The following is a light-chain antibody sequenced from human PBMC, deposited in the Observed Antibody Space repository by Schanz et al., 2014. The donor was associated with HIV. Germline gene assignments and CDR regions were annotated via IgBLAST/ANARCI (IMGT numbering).Light chain of an antibody. CDR1: SSDVGAYDF. CDR2: DVN. CDR3: SSYTSTSALVI. Sequence: QSALTQPASVSGSPGQWVTISCTGTSSDVGAYDFVSWYQHHPGRAPKLMIYDVNNRPSGISNRFSGSKSDNTASLTISGLQAEDEADYHCSSYTSTSALVIFGGGTKLTVL. V-gene: IGLV2-14*03. J-gene: IGLJ2*01.